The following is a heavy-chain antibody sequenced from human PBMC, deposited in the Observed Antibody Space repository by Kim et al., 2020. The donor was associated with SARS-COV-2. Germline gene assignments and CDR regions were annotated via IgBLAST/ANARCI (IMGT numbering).Heavy chain of an antibody. CDR1: GGTFSSYA. Sequence: SVKVSCKASGGTFSSYAISWVRQAPGQGLEWMGGIIPIFGTANYAQKFQGRVTITADESTSTAYMELSSLRSEDTAVYYCARDRYVYGSGSYYGYYYGMDVWGQGTTVTVSS. J-gene: IGHJ6*02. CDR3: ARDRYVYGSGSYYGYYYGMDV. D-gene: IGHD3-10*01. V-gene: IGHV1-69*13. CDR2: IIPIFGTA.